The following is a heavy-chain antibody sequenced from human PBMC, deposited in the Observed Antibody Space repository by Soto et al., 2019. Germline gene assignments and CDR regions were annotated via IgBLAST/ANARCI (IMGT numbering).Heavy chain of an antibody. V-gene: IGHV3-13*01. CDR3: ARDGGTVAGPNYYYYYGMDV. CDR1: GFTFSSYD. D-gene: IGHD6-19*01. J-gene: IGHJ6*02. Sequence: HPGGSLRLSCAASGFTFSSYDMHWVRQATGKGLEWVSAIGTAGDTYYPGSVKGRFTISRENAKNSLYLQMNSLRAGDTAVDYCARDGGTVAGPNYYYYYGMDVWGQGTTVTVSS. CDR2: IGTAGDT.